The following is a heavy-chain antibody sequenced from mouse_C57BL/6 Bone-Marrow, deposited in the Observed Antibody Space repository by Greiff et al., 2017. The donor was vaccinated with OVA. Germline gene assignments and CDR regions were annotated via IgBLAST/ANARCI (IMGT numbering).Heavy chain of an antibody. J-gene: IGHJ3*01. D-gene: IGHD2-4*01. V-gene: IGHV5-2*01. CDR3: ARDYDGSAWFAY. CDR1: EYEFPSHD. Sequence: DVMLVESGGGLVQPGESLKLSCESNEYEFPSHDMSWVRKTPEKRLELVAAINSDGGSTYYPDTMERRFIISRDNTKKTLYLQMSSLRSEDTALYYCARDYDGSAWFAYWGQGTLVTVSA. CDR2: INSDGGST.